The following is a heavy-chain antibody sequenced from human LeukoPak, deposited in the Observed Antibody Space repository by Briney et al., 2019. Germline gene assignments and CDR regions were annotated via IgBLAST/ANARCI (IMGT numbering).Heavy chain of an antibody. CDR1: GFTFSSYA. V-gene: IGHV3-23*01. Sequence: PEGSLRLSCAASGFTFSSYAMSWVRQAPGKGLEWVSAISGSGGSTYYADSVKGRFTISRDNSKNTLYLQMNSLRAEDTAVYYCAKDSRRTYGSGSYYTPTPPDYWGQGTLVTVSS. CDR3: AKDSRRTYGSGSYYTPTPPDY. CDR2: ISGSGGST. D-gene: IGHD3-10*01. J-gene: IGHJ4*02.